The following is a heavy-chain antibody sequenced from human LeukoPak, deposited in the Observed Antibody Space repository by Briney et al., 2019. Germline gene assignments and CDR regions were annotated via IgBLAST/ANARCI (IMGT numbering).Heavy chain of an antibody. Sequence: ASVTVSCKASGYTFTSYDINWVRQAPGQGLEWMGWMNPNSGNTGYAQKFQGRVTMTTDTSTSTAYMELRSLRSDDTAVYYCARYGYDILTGYYLFDYWGQGTLVTVSS. J-gene: IGHJ4*02. CDR3: ARYGYDILTGYYLFDY. CDR2: MNPNSGNT. V-gene: IGHV1-8*01. CDR1: GYTFTSYD. D-gene: IGHD3-9*01.